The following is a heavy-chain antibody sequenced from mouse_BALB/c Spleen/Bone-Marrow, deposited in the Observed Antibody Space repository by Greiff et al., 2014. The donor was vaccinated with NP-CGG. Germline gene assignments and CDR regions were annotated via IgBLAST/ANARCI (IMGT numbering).Heavy chain of an antibody. D-gene: IGHD1-1*01. CDR3: ARSYGGGDY. J-gene: IGHJ2*01. CDR2: INPYNDGT. Sequence: HLVESGPELVKPGASVKMSCKASGYTFTSYVMHWVKQKPGQGLEWIGYINPYNDGTKYNEKFKGKATLTSDKSSSTAYMELSSLTSEDSAVYYCARSYGGGDYWGQGTTLTVSS. CDR1: GYTFTSYV. V-gene: IGHV1-14*01.